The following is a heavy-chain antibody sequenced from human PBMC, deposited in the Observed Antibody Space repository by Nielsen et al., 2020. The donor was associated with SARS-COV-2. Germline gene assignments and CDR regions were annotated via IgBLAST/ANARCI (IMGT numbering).Heavy chain of an antibody. J-gene: IGHJ5*02. CDR3: ARVFGGYARGWFDP. CDR2: INPNSGGT. D-gene: IGHD2-2*01. V-gene: IGHV1-2*02. Sequence: ASVKVSCKASGYTFTGYYMHWVRQAPGQGLEWMGWINPNSGGTNYAQKLQGRVTMTTDTSTSTAYMELRSLRSDDTAVYYCARVFGGYARGWFDPWGQGTLVTVSS. CDR1: GYTFTGYY.